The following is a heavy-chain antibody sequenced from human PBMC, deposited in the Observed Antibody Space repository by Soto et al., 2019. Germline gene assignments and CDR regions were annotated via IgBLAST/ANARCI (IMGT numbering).Heavy chain of an antibody. CDR2: IKADGSEI. D-gene: IGHD3-22*01. Sequence: EIQLVESGGGFVQPGGSLRLSCAASGFTFPNYWMSWVRQAPGKELEWVANIKADGSEIYYLDSVKGRFSISRDNAENSLYLQLNSLRGEGTAVYYCAREGLTSGSYFDHWGQGTLVTVSS. J-gene: IGHJ4*02. V-gene: IGHV3-7*01. CDR3: AREGLTSGSYFDH. CDR1: GFTFPNYW.